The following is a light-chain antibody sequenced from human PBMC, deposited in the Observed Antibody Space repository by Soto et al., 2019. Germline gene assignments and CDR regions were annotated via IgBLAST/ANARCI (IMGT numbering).Light chain of an antibody. Sequence: QSALTQAACVSGSPGQSVTISCTGTSSDVGGYDYVSWYQQHPGTAPKLMLYEVNNRPSGVSNRLSGSKSGNTASLIISGLHSEDEADYYCSAYTTTSTLIFGTGTKVTVL. J-gene: IGLJ1*01. CDR2: EVN. CDR3: SAYTTTSTLI. V-gene: IGLV2-14*01. CDR1: SSDVGGYDY.